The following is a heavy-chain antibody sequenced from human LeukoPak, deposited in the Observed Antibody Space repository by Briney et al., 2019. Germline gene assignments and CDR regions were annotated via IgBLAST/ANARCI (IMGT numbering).Heavy chain of an antibody. CDR2: ISHSGST. V-gene: IGHV4-34*01. CDR1: GGSFSGYY. D-gene: IGHD5-12*01. Sequence: PSETLSLTCAVSGGSFSGYYWSWIRQPPGKGLEWVGEISHSGSTNYSPSLKSRVTISVDTSKNQFSLNLSSVTAADTAVYYCARAIVRATMVWYFDLWGRGTLVTVSS. J-gene: IGHJ2*01. CDR3: ARAIVRATMVWYFDL.